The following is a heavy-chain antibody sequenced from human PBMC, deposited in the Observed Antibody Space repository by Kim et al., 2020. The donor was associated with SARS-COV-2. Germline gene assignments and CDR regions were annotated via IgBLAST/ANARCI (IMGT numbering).Heavy chain of an antibody. CDR2: T. J-gene: IGHJ3*02. CDR3: ARSFRNAFDI. V-gene: IGHV6-1*01. Sequence: TDYAVSVKSRIIIHPDTTKNQFSLQLNSVTPEDTAVYYCARSFRNAFDIWGQGTMVTVSS.